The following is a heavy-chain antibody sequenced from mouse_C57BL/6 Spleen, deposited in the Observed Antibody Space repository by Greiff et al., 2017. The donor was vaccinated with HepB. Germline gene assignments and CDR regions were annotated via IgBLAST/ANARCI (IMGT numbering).Heavy chain of an antibody. CDR3: ARFGGLRLVYFDY. CDR2: IDPSDSYT. CDR1: GYTFTSYW. J-gene: IGHJ2*01. D-gene: IGHD2-2*01. Sequence: QVQLQQPGAELVKPGASVKLSCKASGYTFTSYWMQWVKQRPGQGLEWIGEIDPSDSYTNYNQKFKGKATLTVDTSSSTAYMQRSSLTSEDSAVYYCARFGGLRLVYFDYWGQGTTLTVSS. V-gene: IGHV1-50*01.